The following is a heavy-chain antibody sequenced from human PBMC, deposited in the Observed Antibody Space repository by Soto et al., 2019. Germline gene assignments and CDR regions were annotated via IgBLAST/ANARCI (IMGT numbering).Heavy chain of an antibody. CDR2: IYWDDDK. D-gene: IGHD1-26*01. J-gene: IGHJ4*02. CDR3: AHRVGATTPSDYFDY. V-gene: IGHV2-5*02. CDR1: GFSLSTSGVG. Sequence: QITLKESGPPLVKPTQTLTLTCTFSGFSLSTSGVGVGWIRQPPGKALEWLALIYWDDDKRYSPSLKSRLTITKDTSKNQVVLTMTNMDPVDTATYYCAHRVGATTPSDYFDYWGQGTLVTVSS.